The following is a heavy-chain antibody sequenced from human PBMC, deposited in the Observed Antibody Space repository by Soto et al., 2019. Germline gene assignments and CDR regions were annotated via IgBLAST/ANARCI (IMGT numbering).Heavy chain of an antibody. J-gene: IGHJ4*02. CDR1: GYTFTTYW. V-gene: IGHV5-51*01. CDR2: IYPDDSET. D-gene: IGHD6-6*01. CDR3: ARVFSSQFFDY. Sequence: PGESLKISCKGSGYTFTTYWIAWVRQMPGKGLEWMGIIYPDDSETRYSPSFRGHFTMSVDRSITTAYLQWTSLKATDTAMYYCARVFSSQFFDYWGQGTPVTVSS.